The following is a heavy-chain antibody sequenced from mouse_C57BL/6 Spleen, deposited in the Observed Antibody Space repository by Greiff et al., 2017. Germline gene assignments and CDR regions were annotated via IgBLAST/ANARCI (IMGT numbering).Heavy chain of an antibody. CDR1: GFTFSDYG. D-gene: IGHD1-1*01. J-gene: IGHJ4*01. CDR3: ARSDGSSYCYAMDY. V-gene: IGHV5-17*01. CDR2: ISSGSSTI. Sequence: EVKLVESGGGLVKPGGSLKLSCAASGFTFSDYGMHWVRQAPEKGLEWVAYISSGSSTIYYADTVKGRFTISRDNAKNTLFLQMTSLRSEDTAMYYCARSDGSSYCYAMDYWGQGTSVTVSS.